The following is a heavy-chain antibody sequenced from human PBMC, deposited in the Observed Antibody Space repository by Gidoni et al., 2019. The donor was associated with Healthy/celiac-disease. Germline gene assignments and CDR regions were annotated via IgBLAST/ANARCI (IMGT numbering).Heavy chain of an antibody. CDR1: GYSISRGYY. CDR2: IYHSGST. CDR3: ARSVWSADAFDI. J-gene: IGHJ3*02. D-gene: IGHD2-21*01. Sequence: QLQLQESGPGLVKPSETLSLTCTVSGYSISRGYYWGWIRQPPGKGLEWIGSIYHSGSTYYSPSLKSRVTISVDTSKNQFSLRLSSVTAADTAVYYCARSVWSADAFDIWGQGTMGTVSS. V-gene: IGHV4-38-2*02.